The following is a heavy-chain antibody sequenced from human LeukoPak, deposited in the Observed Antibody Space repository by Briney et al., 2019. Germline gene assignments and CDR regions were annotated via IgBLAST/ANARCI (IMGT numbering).Heavy chain of an antibody. CDR3: ARHGNDILTGIFDY. V-gene: IGHV4-59*08. Sequence: SETLSLTCAVYGGSFSGYYWSWIRQPPGKGLEWIGYIYYSGSTNYNPSLKSRVTISVDTSKNQFSLKLSSVTAADTAVYYCARHGNDILTGIFDYWGQGTLVTVSS. J-gene: IGHJ4*02. CDR2: IYYSGST. D-gene: IGHD3-9*01. CDR1: GGSFSGYY.